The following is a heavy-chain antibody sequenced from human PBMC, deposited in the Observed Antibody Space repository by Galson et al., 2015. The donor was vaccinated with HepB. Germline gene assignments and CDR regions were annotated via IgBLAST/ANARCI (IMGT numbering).Heavy chain of an antibody. CDR3: VLEAQTTYHNGSGSFLFDY. CDR2: ISSNGGRT. V-gene: IGHV3-64D*06. J-gene: IGHJ4*02. Sequence: SLRLSCAASGFTFNYAMNWVRQAPGKGLEYVSHISSNGGRTFYADSVKGRFTISRDNSKKTLYLQMSSLRAEDTAVYYCVLEAQTTYHNGSGSFLFDYWGQGTLVTVSS. CDR1: GFTFNYA. D-gene: IGHD3-10*01.